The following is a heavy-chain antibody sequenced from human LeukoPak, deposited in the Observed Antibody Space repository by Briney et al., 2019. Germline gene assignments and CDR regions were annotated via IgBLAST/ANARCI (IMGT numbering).Heavy chain of an antibody. CDR2: IHPEGNEK. J-gene: IGHJ4*02. Sequence: PGGSLRLSCATSGFTFSNFWMSWVRQAPGRGLEWVANIHPEGNEKYHVESVKGRFTISRDNTRDLLFLQMNGLRVQDTAVYYCARGDDFSGDHWGQGTLVTVSS. V-gene: IGHV3-7*04. D-gene: IGHD1-1*01. CDR1: GFTFSNFW. CDR3: ARGDDFSGDH.